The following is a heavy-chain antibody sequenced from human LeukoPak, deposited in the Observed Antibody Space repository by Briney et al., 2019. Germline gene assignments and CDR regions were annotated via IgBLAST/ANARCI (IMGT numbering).Heavy chain of an antibody. V-gene: IGHV4-4*02. CDR2: IYHSGST. Sequence: SETLSLTCAVSGGSISSSNWWSWVRQPPGKGLEWIGEIYHSGSTNYNPSLKSRVTISVDKSKNQFSLKLSSVTAADTAVYYCARGIAAASYDAFDIWGQGTMVTVSS. J-gene: IGHJ3*02. CDR1: GGSISSSNW. CDR3: ARGIAAASYDAFDI. D-gene: IGHD6-13*01.